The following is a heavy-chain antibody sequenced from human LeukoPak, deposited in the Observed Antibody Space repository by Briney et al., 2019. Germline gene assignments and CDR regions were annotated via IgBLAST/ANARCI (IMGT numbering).Heavy chain of an antibody. CDR3: ASSGSYYNTIDY. CDR1: GFTFSSYA. D-gene: IGHD3-10*01. V-gene: IGHV3-30*04. Sequence: PGGSLRLSCAASGFTFSSYAMHWVRQAPGKGLEWVAVISYDGSNKYYVDSVKGRFTISRDNSKNTLYLQMNSLRAEDTAVYYCASSGSYYNTIDYWGQGTLVTVSS. J-gene: IGHJ4*02. CDR2: ISYDGSNK.